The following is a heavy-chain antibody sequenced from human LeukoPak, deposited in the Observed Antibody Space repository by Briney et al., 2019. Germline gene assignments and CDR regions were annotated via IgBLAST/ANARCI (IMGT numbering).Heavy chain of an antibody. V-gene: IGHV4-61*02. D-gene: IGHD3-22*01. CDR1: GGSISSGSYY. CDR3: AIYYDSSGGFDY. J-gene: IGHJ4*02. CDR2: IYTSGST. Sequence: SQTLSLTCTVSGGSISSGSYYWSWIRQPAGKGLEWIGRIYTSGSTYYNPSLKSRVTISVDTSKNQFSLKLSSVTAADTAVYYCAIYYDSSGGFDYWGQGTLVTVSS.